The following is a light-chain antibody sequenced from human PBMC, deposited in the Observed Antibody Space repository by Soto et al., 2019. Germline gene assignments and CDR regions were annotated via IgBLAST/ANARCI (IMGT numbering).Light chain of an antibody. CDR3: AAWDDRLNGWV. CDR2: GDH. J-gene: IGLJ3*02. Sequence: QSVLTQPPSASGTPGQRVTISCSGSSSNIGKNTANWFQQVPGTAPKLLIHGDHQRPSGVPDRFSGSKSGTSASLAISGLQPDDATDYFCAAWDDRLNGWVFGGGTKVTVL. V-gene: IGLV1-44*01. CDR1: SSNIGKNT.